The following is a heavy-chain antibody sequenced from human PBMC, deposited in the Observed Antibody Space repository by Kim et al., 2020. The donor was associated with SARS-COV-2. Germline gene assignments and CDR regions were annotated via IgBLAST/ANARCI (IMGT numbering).Heavy chain of an antibody. CDR3: ARVARYSSSWGYDPVLNWFDP. Sequence: GGSLRLSCAASGFTFSSYSMNWVRQAPGKGLEWVSSISSSSSYIYYADSVKGRFTISRDNAKNSLYLQMNSLRAEDTAVYYCARVARYSSSWGYDPVLNWFDPWGQGTLVTVSS. J-gene: IGHJ5*02. V-gene: IGHV3-21*01. CDR2: ISSSSSYI. D-gene: IGHD6-13*01. CDR1: GFTFSSYS.